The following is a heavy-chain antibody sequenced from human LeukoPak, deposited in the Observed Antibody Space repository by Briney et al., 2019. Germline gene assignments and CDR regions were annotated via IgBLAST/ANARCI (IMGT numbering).Heavy chain of an antibody. Sequence: GGSLRLSCAASGFTFSSYAMNWVRQAPGKGLEWVSVITGSGAYRYYADSVKGQFTISRDNSKNTLYLQMNSLRAEDTAVYYCAKETSRAFDIWGQGTMVTVSS. CDR1: GFTFSSYA. J-gene: IGHJ3*02. CDR2: ITGSGAYR. V-gene: IGHV3-23*01. CDR3: AKETSRAFDI.